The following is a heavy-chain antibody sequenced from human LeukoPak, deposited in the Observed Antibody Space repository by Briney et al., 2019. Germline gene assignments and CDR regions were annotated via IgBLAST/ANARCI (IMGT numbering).Heavy chain of an antibody. CDR1: GGTFSSYA. V-gene: IGHV1-46*01. CDR2: IIPSGGST. J-gene: IGHJ4*02. D-gene: IGHD3-22*01. CDR3: ARGRDITGYSDY. Sequence: ASVKVSCKASGGTFSSYAISWVRQAPGQGLEWMGGIIPSGGSTSYAQKFQGRIIMTRDTSTSTVYMELSSLRSEDTAVYYCARGRDITGYSDYWGQGTLVTVSS.